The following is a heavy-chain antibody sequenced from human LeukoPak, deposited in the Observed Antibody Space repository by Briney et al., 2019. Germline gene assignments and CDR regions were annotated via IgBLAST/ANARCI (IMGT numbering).Heavy chain of an antibody. CDR3: ARGRSGSFTRFDY. CDR1: GFTVSSNE. Sequence: GGSLRLSCAASGFTVSSNEMSWVRQAPGKGLEWVSYISSSSSTIYYADSVKGRFTISRDNAKNSLYLQMNSLRVEDTAVYYCARGRSGSFTRFDYWGQGTLVTVSS. D-gene: IGHD3-10*01. CDR2: ISSSSSTI. J-gene: IGHJ4*02. V-gene: IGHV3-48*03.